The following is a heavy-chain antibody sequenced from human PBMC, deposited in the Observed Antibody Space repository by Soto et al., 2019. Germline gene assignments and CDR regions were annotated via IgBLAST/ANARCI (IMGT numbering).Heavy chain of an antibody. J-gene: IGHJ4*02. CDR3: ASELGYSSSFDF. CDR1: GFTFSSYS. Sequence: GGSLRLSCAASGFTFSSYSMNWVRQAPGKGLEWVSYISSSSSAIYYADSVKGRFTISRDNAKNSLYLQMNSLRDEDTAIYYCASELGYSSSFDFWGQGTLVTVSS. CDR2: ISSSSSAI. D-gene: IGHD6-13*01. V-gene: IGHV3-48*02.